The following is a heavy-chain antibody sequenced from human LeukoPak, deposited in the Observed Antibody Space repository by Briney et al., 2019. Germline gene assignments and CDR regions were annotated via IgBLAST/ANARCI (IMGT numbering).Heavy chain of an antibody. D-gene: IGHD1-1*01. CDR1: GFTFRSYA. CDR2: ISGSGGST. Sequence: PGGSLRLSCAASGFTFRSYAMSWVRQVPGKGLEWVSSISGSGGSTYYADSAKGRFTISRDNSKNTLYLQMNSLRAEDTALYYCAEWNSVYWYFDLWGRGTLVTVSS. CDR3: AEWNSVYWYFDL. V-gene: IGHV3-23*01. J-gene: IGHJ2*01.